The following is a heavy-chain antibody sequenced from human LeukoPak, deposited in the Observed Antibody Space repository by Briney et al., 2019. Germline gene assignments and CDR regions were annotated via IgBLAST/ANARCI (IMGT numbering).Heavy chain of an antibody. CDR2: ISSSGSII. D-gene: IGHD6-19*01. J-gene: IGHJ4*02. CDR1: GFTFSSYS. Sequence: HPGGSLRLSCAASGFTFSSYSMNWVRQAPGKGLEWVSYISSSGSIIYYADSVKGRFTISRDNAKNSLYLQMNSLRAEDTAVYYCARDLAMAGRDLDYWGQGTLVTVSS. V-gene: IGHV3-48*04. CDR3: ARDLAMAGRDLDY.